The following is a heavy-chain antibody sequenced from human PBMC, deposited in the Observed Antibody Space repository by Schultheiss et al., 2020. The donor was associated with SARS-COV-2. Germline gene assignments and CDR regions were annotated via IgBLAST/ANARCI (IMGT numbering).Heavy chain of an antibody. J-gene: IGHJ6*02. CDR3: ARTVATGNYYYGMDV. D-gene: IGHD4-23*01. Sequence: GGSLRLSCAASGFTFSSYGIHWVRQAPGKGLEWVSCISSSRTIYYADSVKGRFTISRDNAKNSLYLQMNSLRAEDTTVYYCARTVATGNYYYGMDVWGQGTTVTVSS. V-gene: IGHV3-21*01. CDR2: ISSSRTI. CDR1: GFTFSSYG.